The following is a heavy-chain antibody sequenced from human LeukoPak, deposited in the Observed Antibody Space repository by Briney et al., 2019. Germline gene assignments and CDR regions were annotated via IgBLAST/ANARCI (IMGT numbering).Heavy chain of an antibody. Sequence: ASVKVSCKASGGTFSSYAISWVRQAPGQGLEWMGGIIPIFGTANYAQKFQGRVTITADESTSTAYMELSSLRAEDTAVYYCASPKRGGAFDMWGQGTVVTVSS. CDR1: GGTFSSYA. CDR3: ASPKRGGAFDM. J-gene: IGHJ3*02. V-gene: IGHV1-69*13. CDR2: IIPIFGTA. D-gene: IGHD2-15*01.